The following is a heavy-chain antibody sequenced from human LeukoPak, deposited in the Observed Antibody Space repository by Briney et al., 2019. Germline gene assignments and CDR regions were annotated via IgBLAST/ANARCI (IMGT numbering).Heavy chain of an antibody. V-gene: IGHV3-21*04. CDR3: ARELSSGIDY. Sequence: GGSLRLSCAASGFTFNSYSMNWVRQAPGKGLEWVSSISISNGYIYYADSVKGRFTISRDNAKNSLYLQMNSLSAEDTAVYYCARELSSGIDYWGQGTLVTVSS. D-gene: IGHD3-22*01. J-gene: IGHJ4*02. CDR2: ISISNGYI. CDR1: GFTFNSYS.